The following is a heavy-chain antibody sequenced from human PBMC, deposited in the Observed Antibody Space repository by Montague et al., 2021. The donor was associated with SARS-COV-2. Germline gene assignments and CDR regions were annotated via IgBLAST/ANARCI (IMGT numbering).Heavy chain of an antibody. CDR1: GGSFSGYY. V-gene: IGHV4-34*01. CDR2: INHSGST. D-gene: IGHD6-13*01. J-gene: IGHJ5*02. CDR3: ARGQAVAQLIRTYSRSWDGFDP. Sequence: SETLSLTCAVYGGSFSGYYWSWIRQPPGKGLEWIGEINHSGSTNYNPSLKSRVTISVDTSKNQFSLKLSSGTAADTAMYYCARGQAVAQLIRTYSRSWDGFDPWGQGTLVTVSS.